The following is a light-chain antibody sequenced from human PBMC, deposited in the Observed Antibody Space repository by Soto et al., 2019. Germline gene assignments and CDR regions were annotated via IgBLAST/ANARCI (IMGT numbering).Light chain of an antibody. CDR2: DAS. V-gene: IGKV3-11*01. CDR1: QSVSSY. Sequence: EIVLTQSPATLSLSPGERATLSCRASQSVSSYLAWYQHKPGQAPRLLIYDASNRATGMPARFSGSGSGTDFTLTISRLEPEDFAVYYCKHRSHLPPLSFGVGTKVEIK. J-gene: IGKJ4*01. CDR3: KHRSHLPPLS.